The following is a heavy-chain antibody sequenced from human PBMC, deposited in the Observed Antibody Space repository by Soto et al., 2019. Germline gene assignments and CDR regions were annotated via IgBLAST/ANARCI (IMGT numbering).Heavy chain of an antibody. CDR2: ISYDGSNK. J-gene: IGHJ6*02. Sequence: RGSLLLSCAASVFTFSSYAMHWVRQAPGRGLEWVAVISYDGSNKYYADSVKGRFTISRDNSKNTLYLQMNSLRAEDTAVYYCARPYGTTVLSYYYYYGMDVWGQGTTVTVSS. CDR3: ARPYGTTVLSYYYYYGMDV. D-gene: IGHD4-4*01. CDR1: VFTFSSYA. V-gene: IGHV3-30-3*01.